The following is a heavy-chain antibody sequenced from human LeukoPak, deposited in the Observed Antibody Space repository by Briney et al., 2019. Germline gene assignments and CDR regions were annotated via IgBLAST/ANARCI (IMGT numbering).Heavy chain of an antibody. Sequence: WASVKVSCKASGGTFSSYAISWVRQAPGQGLEWMGRIIPILGIANYAQKFQGRVTITADKSTSTAYMELSSLRSEDTAVYYCARVPAAIGNYFDYWGQGTLVTVFS. J-gene: IGHJ4*02. V-gene: IGHV1-69*04. CDR2: IIPILGIA. CDR3: ARVPAAIGNYFDY. D-gene: IGHD2-2*02. CDR1: GGTFSSYA.